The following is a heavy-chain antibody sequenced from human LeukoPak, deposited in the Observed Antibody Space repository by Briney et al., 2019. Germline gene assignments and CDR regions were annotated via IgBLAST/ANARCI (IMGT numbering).Heavy chain of an antibody. CDR1: GYTFTSYD. Sequence: ASVKVSCKASGYTFTSYDINWVRQATEQGLEWMGWMNPNSGNTGYAQKFQGRVTITRNTSISTAYMELSSLRSEDTAVYYCARADNHYSSSNWFDPWGQGTLVTVSS. CDR2: MNPNSGNT. D-gene: IGHD6-6*01. V-gene: IGHV1-8*03. CDR3: ARADNHYSSSNWFDP. J-gene: IGHJ5*02.